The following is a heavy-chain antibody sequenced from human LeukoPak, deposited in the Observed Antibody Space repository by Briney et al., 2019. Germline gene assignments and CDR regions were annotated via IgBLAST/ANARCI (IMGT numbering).Heavy chain of an antibody. V-gene: IGHV4-39*07. CDR3: ANGGGYYFDY. CDR1: GGSISSSSYY. D-gene: IGHD3-16*01. Sequence: SETLSLTCTVSGGSISSSSYYWGWIRQPPGKGLEWVGFIFYSGSTYYNPSLKSRVTISIDTSKNQFSLKLSSVTAADTSLYYFANGGGYYFDYWGQGTLVTVSS. J-gene: IGHJ4*02. CDR2: IFYSGST.